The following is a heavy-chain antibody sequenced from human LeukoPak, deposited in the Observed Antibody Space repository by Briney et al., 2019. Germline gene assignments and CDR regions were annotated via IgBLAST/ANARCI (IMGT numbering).Heavy chain of an antibody. J-gene: IGHJ4*02. V-gene: IGHV1-18*04. CDR1: GYTFSNYG. CDR2: TSYNGNT. D-gene: IGHD6-19*01. CDR3: ARHSGSGWQALGY. Sequence: GASVKVPCKASGYTFSNYGIGWVRQAPGLGLEWMGWTSYNGNTNYAQKFQDRVTMTTDTSTTTAYMELRSLESDDTAVYYCARHSGSGWQALGYWGQGTLVTVSS.